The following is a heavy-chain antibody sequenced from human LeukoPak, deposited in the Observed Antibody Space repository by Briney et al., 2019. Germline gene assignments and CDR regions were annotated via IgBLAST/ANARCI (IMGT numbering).Heavy chain of an antibody. CDR1: GGSISSGGYS. D-gene: IGHD5-18*01. Sequence: SETLSLTCAVSGGSISSGGYSWSWIRQPPGKGLEWIGYIYHSGSTYYNPSLKSRVTISVDRSKNQFSLKLSSVTAADTAVYYCSLGYSYGLFDYWGQGTLVTVSS. J-gene: IGHJ4*02. CDR3: SLGYSYGLFDY. CDR2: IYHSGST. V-gene: IGHV4-30-2*01.